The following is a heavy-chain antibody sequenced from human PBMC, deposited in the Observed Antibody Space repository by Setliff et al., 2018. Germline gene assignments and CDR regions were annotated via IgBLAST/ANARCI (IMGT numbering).Heavy chain of an antibody. CDR3: ARSPAVLGIVYLDP. CDR2: IIPMLGTP. D-gene: IGHD2-15*01. CDR1: GGTLSNYA. J-gene: IGHJ5*02. Sequence: ASVKVSCKASGGTLSNYAISWVRQAPGQGLEWMGGIIPMLGTPAYAQEFQDRVTITTDESTSTAYMELDSLRSEDTAVYYCARSPAVLGIVYLDPWGQGTLVTVSS. V-gene: IGHV1-69*05.